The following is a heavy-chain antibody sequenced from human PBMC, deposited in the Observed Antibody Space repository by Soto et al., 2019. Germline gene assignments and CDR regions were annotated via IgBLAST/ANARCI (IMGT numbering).Heavy chain of an antibody. J-gene: IGHJ4*02. CDR1: GCSIPNYR. Sequence: SATLSLTCTFSGCSIPNYRWTWIRQPPGKGLEWIGYIYYSGSTNYNPSLKSRVTISVDTSKNQFSLKLSSVTAADTAVYYCVRHPSYISIHSWGQGTLVTVS. D-gene: IGHD3-3*02. CDR2: IYYSGST. V-gene: IGHV4-59*08. CDR3: VRHPSYISIHS.